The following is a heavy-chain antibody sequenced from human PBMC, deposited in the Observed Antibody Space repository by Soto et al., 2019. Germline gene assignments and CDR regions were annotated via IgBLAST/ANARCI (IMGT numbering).Heavy chain of an antibody. J-gene: IGHJ4*02. D-gene: IGHD1-26*01. CDR1: GFTFSSYA. Sequence: PGGSLRLSCAASGFTFSSYAMHWVRQAPGKGLEYVSAISSNGGSTSYADSVKGRFTISRDNSKNTLYLQMGSLRAEDMAVYYCARGLQVGATTLDYWGQGTLVTVSS. V-gene: IGHV3-64*02. CDR3: ARGLQVGATTLDY. CDR2: ISSNGGST.